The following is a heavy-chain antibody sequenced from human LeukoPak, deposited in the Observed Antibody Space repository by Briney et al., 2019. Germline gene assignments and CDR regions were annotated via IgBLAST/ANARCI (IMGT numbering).Heavy chain of an antibody. CDR1: GFTFSSYS. CDR2: ISSSSSYI. D-gene: IGHD1-1*01. Sequence: GGSLRLSCAASGFTFSSYSMNWVRQAPGKGLEWVSSISSSSSYIYYADSVKGRFTISRDNAKNSLYLQMNSLRAEDSAVYYCARYHWNDVAYWGQGTLVTVSS. V-gene: IGHV3-21*01. CDR3: ARYHWNDVAY. J-gene: IGHJ4*02.